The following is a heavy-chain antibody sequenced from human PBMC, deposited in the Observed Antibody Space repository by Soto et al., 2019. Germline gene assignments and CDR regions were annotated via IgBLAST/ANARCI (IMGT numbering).Heavy chain of an antibody. CDR3: VRGGLQRRGLDVFDV. J-gene: IGHJ3*01. CDR2: IKSKTDGGTT. CDR1: GFTFSNAW. Sequence: PGGSLRLSCAASGFTFSNAWMNWVRQAPGKGLEWVGRIKSKTDGGTTDYAAPVKGRFTISRENAQNSLFLQMDSLRAGDTAVYYCVRGGLQRRGLDVFDVWGPGTMVTVSS. D-gene: IGHD1-1*01. V-gene: IGHV3-15*07.